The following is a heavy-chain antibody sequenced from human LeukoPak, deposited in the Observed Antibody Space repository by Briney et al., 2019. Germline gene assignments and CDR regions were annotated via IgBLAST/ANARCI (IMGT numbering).Heavy chain of an antibody. D-gene: IGHD3-22*01. CDR2: IWYDGSNK. V-gene: IGHV3-33*01. Sequence: PGRSLRLSCAASGXTFSSYGMHWVRQAPGKGLEWVAIIWYDGSNKYCADSVKGRFTISRDNSKNTLYLQMNSLRAEDTAVYYCARGVMYYDSSGYLFDYWGQGILVTVSS. J-gene: IGHJ4*02. CDR1: GXTFSSYG. CDR3: ARGVMYYDSSGYLFDY.